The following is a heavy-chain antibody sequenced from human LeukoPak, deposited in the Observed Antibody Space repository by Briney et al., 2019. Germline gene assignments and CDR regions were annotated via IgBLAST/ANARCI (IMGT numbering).Heavy chain of an antibody. Sequence: ASVNVSCKASGYTFTSYYMHWVRQAPGQGLEWMGIINPSGGSTSYAQKFQGRVTMTRDTSTSTVYMELSSLRSEDTAVYYCARGRGYSGSYYRAVFFVYWGQGTLVTVSS. CDR2: INPSGGST. D-gene: IGHD1-26*01. V-gene: IGHV1-46*01. CDR1: GYTFTSYY. CDR3: ARGRGYSGSYYRAVFFVY. J-gene: IGHJ4*02.